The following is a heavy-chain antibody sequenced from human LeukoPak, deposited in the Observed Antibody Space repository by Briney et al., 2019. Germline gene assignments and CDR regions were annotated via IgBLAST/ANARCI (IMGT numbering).Heavy chain of an antibody. CDR1: GGSISSSSYY. Sequence: PGTLSLTRTVSGGSISSSSYYSGCIRPPPGKGLEWVGRIYYRGNTYYNPSLKSRVTISIDTSKNQFSLKLSSVTAADTAVYYCARLDWGSGGSGSFDYWGQGTLVTVSS. CDR2: IYYRGNT. CDR3: ARLDWGSGGSGSFDY. J-gene: IGHJ4*02. V-gene: IGHV4-39*01. D-gene: IGHD7-27*01.